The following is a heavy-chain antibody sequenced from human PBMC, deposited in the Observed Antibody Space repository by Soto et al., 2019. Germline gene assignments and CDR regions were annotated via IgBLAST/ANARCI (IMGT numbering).Heavy chain of an antibody. CDR1: GGTFSSYT. CDR2: IIPILGIA. V-gene: IGHV1-69*04. J-gene: IGHJ6*02. Sequence: SVKVSCKACGGTFSSYTRRWVRQAPGKGLEGMGRIIPILGIANYAQKFQGRVTITADKSTSTAYMELSSLRSEDTAVYYCARDSSFIRRGYEHYYYYGMDVWGQGTTVTVSS. D-gene: IGHD5-12*01. CDR3: ARDSSFIRRGYEHYYYYGMDV.